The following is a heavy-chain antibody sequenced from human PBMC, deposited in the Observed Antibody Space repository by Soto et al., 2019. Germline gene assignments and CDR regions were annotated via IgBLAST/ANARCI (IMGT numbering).Heavy chain of an antibody. Sequence: QLQLQESGPGLVKPSETLSLTCTVSGGSISSSSYYWGGIRQPPGKGLEWIGSIYYSGSTYYNPSLKSRVTKSVDTSKNQFSLTRSSVTAADTAVYYCARTGYSSGPAALIDYWGQGTLVTVSS. D-gene: IGHD6-19*01. CDR2: IYYSGST. J-gene: IGHJ4*02. CDR3: ARTGYSSGPAALIDY. CDR1: GGSISSSSYY. V-gene: IGHV4-39*01.